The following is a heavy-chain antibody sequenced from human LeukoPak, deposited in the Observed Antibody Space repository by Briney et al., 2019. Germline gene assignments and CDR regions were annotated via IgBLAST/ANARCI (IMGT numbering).Heavy chain of an antibody. Sequence: SVKVSCKASGGTFSSYAISWVRQAPGQGLEWVGGIIPVFGTANYAQKFQGRVTITADESTSTANMELSSLRSEDTAVYYCARAEGIAPEFDYWGQGTLVTVSS. CDR1: GGTFSSYA. CDR3: ARAEGIAPEFDY. CDR2: IIPVFGTA. V-gene: IGHV1-69*13. D-gene: IGHD6-13*01. J-gene: IGHJ4*02.